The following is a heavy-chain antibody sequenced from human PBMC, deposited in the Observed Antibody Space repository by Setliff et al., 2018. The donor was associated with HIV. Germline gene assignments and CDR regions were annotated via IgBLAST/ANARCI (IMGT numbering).Heavy chain of an antibody. Sequence: GGSLRLSCTASGFNFGDYAMNWVRQAPGKGLEWVGFIRSKPYGGTTEYAASLKDRFTISRDDSKSIAYLQMNSLKIEDTGVYYCTTLGYSNLFFYYYYYMDVWGKGTTVTVSS. CDR3: TTLGYSNLFFYYYYYMDV. CDR2: IRSKPYGGTT. D-gene: IGHD4-4*01. J-gene: IGHJ6*03. CDR1: GFNFGDYA. V-gene: IGHV3-49*04.